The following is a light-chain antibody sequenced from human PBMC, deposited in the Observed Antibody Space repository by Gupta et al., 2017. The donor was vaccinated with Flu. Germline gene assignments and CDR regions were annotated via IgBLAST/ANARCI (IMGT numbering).Light chain of an antibody. J-gene: IGKJ4*01. CDR3: QQRSNWLLS. V-gene: IGKV3-11*01. CDR1: RIFGNY. Sequence: PATLSLSPGERATLSGRASRIFGNYLAWYQQKPGQPPRLLIYETVHRATGIPARFSGSGSGADFTLTISSLEPEDFATYYCQQRSNWLLSFGGGTKVEI. CDR2: ETV.